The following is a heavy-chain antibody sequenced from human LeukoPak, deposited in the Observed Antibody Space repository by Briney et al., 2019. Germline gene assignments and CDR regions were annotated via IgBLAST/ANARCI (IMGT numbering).Heavy chain of an antibody. D-gene: IGHD2-15*01. CDR2: ISTFNGHT. V-gene: IGHV1-18*01. CDR3: ARRHLVGSGYFDH. J-gene: IGHJ4*02. CDR1: GYAFSNYG. Sequence: ASVKVSCKASGYAFSNYGISWVRQAPGQGLEWLGWISTFNGHTTYALKFQDRGTMTTDTSTDTAYLELRSLRTDDTAAYYCARRHLVGSGYFDHWGQGTLVTVSS.